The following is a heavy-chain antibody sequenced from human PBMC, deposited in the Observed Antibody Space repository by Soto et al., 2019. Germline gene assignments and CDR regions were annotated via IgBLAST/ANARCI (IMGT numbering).Heavy chain of an antibody. CDR3: ARDLPPDYDFWSGYYSDY. Sequence: GGSLRLSCAASGFTFSSYWMSWVRQAPGKGLEWVANIKQDGSEKYYVDSVKGRFTISRDNAKNSLYLQMNSLRAEDTAVYYCARDLPPDYDFWSGYYSDYWGQGTLVTVSS. V-gene: IGHV3-7*01. CDR2: IKQDGSEK. CDR1: GFTFSSYW. J-gene: IGHJ4*02. D-gene: IGHD3-3*01.